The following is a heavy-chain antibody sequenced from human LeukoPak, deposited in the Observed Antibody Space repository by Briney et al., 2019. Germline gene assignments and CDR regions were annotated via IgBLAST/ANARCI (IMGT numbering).Heavy chain of an antibody. CDR3: ARSGSYRDYFDY. V-gene: IGHV3-30*04. J-gene: IGHJ4*02. D-gene: IGHD1-26*01. CDR1: GFTFTSYA. Sequence: GGSLRLSCVASGFTFTSYAMHWVRQAPGKGLEWVAAISYDGSYKSYADSVKGRFTISRDNSKNTLSLQTNSLRAEDTAVYYCARSGSYRDYFDYWGQGTLVTVSS. CDR2: ISYDGSYK.